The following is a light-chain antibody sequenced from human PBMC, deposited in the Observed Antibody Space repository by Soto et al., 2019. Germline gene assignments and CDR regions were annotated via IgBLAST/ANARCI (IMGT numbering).Light chain of an antibody. CDR2: DVS. CDR3: SSYTSSSTYV. CDR1: SSAVGSYNR. Sequence: QSVLTQPPSVSGSPGQSVAISCTGTSSAVGSYNRVSWYQQPPGTAPKLMIYDVSDRPSGVPDRFSGSKSGNTASLTISGLQAEDEADYYCSSYTSSSTYVFGTGTKVSVL. J-gene: IGLJ1*01. V-gene: IGLV2-18*02.